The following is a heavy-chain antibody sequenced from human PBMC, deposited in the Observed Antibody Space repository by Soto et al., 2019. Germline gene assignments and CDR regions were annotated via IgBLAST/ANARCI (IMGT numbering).Heavy chain of an antibody. Sequence: QVQLVQSGAEVKKPGASVKVSCKASGYTFTSYGISWVRQAPGQGLEWMGWISAYNGNTNYAQKLQGRVTMTTDTSTSTAYLELGSMRSDDTAVYYCARGLDCSSTSCHAWFGAKGYFDYWVQGPLVTVSS. V-gene: IGHV1-18*01. D-gene: IGHD2-2*01. CDR1: GYTFTSYG. CDR3: ARGLDCSSTSCHAWFGAKGYFDY. CDR2: ISAYNGNT. J-gene: IGHJ4*02.